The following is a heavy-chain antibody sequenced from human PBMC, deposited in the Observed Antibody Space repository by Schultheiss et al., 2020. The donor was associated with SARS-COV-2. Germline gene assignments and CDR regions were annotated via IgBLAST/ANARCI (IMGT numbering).Heavy chain of an antibody. V-gene: IGHV3-9*01. CDR2: ISWNSGSI. D-gene: IGHD6-13*01. Sequence: SLKISCAASGFTFDDYAMHWVRQAPGKGLEWVSGISWNSGSIGYADSVKGRFTISRDNAKNSLYLQMNSLRAEDTAVYYCARDRSSSLSNWFDPWGQGTLVTVSS. J-gene: IGHJ5*02. CDR3: ARDRSSSLSNWFDP. CDR1: GFTFDDYA.